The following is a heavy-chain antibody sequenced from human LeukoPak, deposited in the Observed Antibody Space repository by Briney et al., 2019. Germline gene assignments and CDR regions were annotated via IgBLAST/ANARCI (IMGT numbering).Heavy chain of an antibody. V-gene: IGHV3-9*01. J-gene: IGHJ4*02. D-gene: IGHD6-13*01. CDR2: ISWNSGSI. Sequence: GRSLRLSCAASGLTFDDYAMHWVRQAPGKGLEWVSGISWNSGSIGYADSVKGRFTISRDNAKNSLYLQMNSLRAEDTALYYCAGSSWYGYYWGQGTLVTVSS. CDR3: AGSSWYGYY. CDR1: GLTFDDYA.